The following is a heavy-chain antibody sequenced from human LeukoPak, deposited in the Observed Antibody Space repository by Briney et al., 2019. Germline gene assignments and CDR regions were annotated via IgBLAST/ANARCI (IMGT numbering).Heavy chain of an antibody. V-gene: IGHV3-23*01. J-gene: IGHJ5*02. CDR1: GFTFSSYW. CDR2: ISGSGGST. Sequence: PGGSLRLSCAASGFTFSSYWMHWVRQAPGKGLEWVSAISGSGGSTYYADSVKGRFTISRDNSKNTLYLQMNSLRAEDSAVYFCAKDGYGSGGRWFDPWGRGTLVTVSS. CDR3: AKDGYGSGGRWFDP. D-gene: IGHD3-10*01.